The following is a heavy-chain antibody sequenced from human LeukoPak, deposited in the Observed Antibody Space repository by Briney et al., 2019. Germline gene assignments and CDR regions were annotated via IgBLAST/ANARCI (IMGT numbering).Heavy chain of an antibody. CDR2: IYHSGST. CDR3: ARVRAAADSYYFDY. V-gene: IGHV4-4*02. CDR1: GGSITSSTW. Sequence: SETLSLTCTVSGGSITSSTWWSWVRQPPGKGLEWIGQIYHSGSTNYNPSLKSRVTISVDTSKNQFSLKLSSVTAADTAVYYCARVRAAADSYYFDYWGQGTLVTVSS. J-gene: IGHJ4*02. D-gene: IGHD6-13*01.